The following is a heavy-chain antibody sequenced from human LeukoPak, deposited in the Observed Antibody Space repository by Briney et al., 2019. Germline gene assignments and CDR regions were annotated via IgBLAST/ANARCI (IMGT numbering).Heavy chain of an antibody. V-gene: IGHV4-59*08. CDR1: GGSISSYY. J-gene: IGHJ6*03. Sequence: SETLSLTCTVSGGSISSYYWSWIRQPPGKGLEWIGYIYYSGSTYYNPSLKSRVTISVDTSKNQFSLKLSSVTAADTAVYYCARHPSTGYYFAYYMDVWGKGTTVTISS. CDR3: ARHPSTGYYFAYYMDV. CDR2: IYYSGST. D-gene: IGHD3-9*01.